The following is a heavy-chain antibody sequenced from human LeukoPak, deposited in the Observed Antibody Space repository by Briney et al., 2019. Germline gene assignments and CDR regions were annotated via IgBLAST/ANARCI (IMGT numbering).Heavy chain of an antibody. Sequence: PGGSLSLSCEASEFSFSMYDMTWVRQAPGKGLEYVSSISSRSTYRFSADSVRGRFTISRDDAKNLLFLHMNSLRGDDTAVYYCARLGPGRDVSNSFDLWGQGTLVTVSS. CDR2: ISSRSTYR. J-gene: IGHJ4*02. CDR1: EFSFSMYD. V-gene: IGHV3-21*06. CDR3: ARLGPGRDVSNSFDL. D-gene: IGHD5-24*01.